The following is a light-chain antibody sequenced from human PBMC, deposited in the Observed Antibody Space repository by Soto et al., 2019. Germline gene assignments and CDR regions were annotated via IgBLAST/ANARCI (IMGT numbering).Light chain of an antibody. Sequence: EIVMTQSPATLSVSPGERATLSCRASQSVSSKLAWFQQKPGQAPSLLIYGVSTRATGVPVRFSGSGSGTDVTLTINCLQSEDFAVYYCQQYNNWPHTFGQGTKLEIK. CDR3: QQYNNWPHT. V-gene: IGKV3-15*01. CDR1: QSVSSK. J-gene: IGKJ2*01. CDR2: GVS.